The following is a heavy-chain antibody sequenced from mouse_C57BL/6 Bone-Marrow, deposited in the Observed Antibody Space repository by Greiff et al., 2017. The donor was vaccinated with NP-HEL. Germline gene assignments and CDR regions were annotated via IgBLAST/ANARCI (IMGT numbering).Heavy chain of an antibody. CDR3: ARGGYYDY. CDR1: GYAFSSSW. D-gene: IGHD2-3*01. J-gene: IGHJ2*01. V-gene: IGHV1-82*01. CDR2: IYPGDGDT. Sequence: QLQQSGPELVKPGASVKISCKASGYAFSSSWMNWVKQRPGKGLEWIGRIYPGDGDTNYNGKFKGKATLTADKSSSTAYMQLSSLTSEDSAVYFCARGGYYDYWGQGSTLTVSS.